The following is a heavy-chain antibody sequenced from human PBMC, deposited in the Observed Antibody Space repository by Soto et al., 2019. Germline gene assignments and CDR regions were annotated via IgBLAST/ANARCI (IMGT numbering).Heavy chain of an antibody. CDR2: INSDGRST. CDR1: GFTFSSYW. Sequence: EVQLVESGGGLVQPGGSLRLSCAASGFTFSSYWMHWVRQAPGKGLVWVSRINSDGRSTSYADSVKGRFTIARDNAKNTLYLQMNSLRAEDTAVYYCARDRYYYDSSGPTDGWFDPWGQGPLVTVSS. D-gene: IGHD3-22*01. V-gene: IGHV3-74*01. CDR3: ARDRYYYDSSGPTDGWFDP. J-gene: IGHJ5*02.